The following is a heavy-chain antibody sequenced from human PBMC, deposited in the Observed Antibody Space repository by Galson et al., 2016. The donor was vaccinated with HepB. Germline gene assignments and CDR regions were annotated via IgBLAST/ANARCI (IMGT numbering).Heavy chain of an antibody. CDR2: IYSRGDT. Sequence: SLRLSCAASRFTVYSNYMSWVRQAPGKGLKWVSMIYSRGDTYYADSVKGRFTISRDFSKNTVSLQIDSLTAVDTALYYCARVVGFWNGYSYLFHGLDVWGQGTTVTVSS. CDR3: ARVVGFWNGYSYLFHGLDV. D-gene: IGHD3-3*01. V-gene: IGHV3-53*01. J-gene: IGHJ6*02. CDR1: RFTVYSNY.